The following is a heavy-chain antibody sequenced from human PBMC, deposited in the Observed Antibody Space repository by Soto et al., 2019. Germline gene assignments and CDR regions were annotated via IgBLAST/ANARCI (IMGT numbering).Heavy chain of an antibody. D-gene: IGHD3-3*01. CDR3: ARDRITYYDFWSGYSPFDY. CDR1: GYTFTRHG. Sequence: GASVKVSCKASGYTFTRHGIGWVRQAPGQGLEWMGWISSYNGNTNYAQKLQGRVTMTTDTSTSTAYMELRSLRSDDTAVYYCARDRITYYDFWSGYSPFDYWGQGTLVTVSS. CDR2: ISSYNGNT. J-gene: IGHJ4*02. V-gene: IGHV1-18*01.